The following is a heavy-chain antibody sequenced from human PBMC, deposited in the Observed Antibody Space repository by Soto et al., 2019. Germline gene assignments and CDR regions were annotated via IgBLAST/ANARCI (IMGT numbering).Heavy chain of an antibody. D-gene: IGHD2-15*01. CDR1: GFTFGRNG. CDR3: TKGCSSSSNCYIIDY. Sequence: QVQLVESGGGVVKPGRSLSLSCAAFGFTFGRNGMHGARKAPGKGREWVAVMSNDGSHTSYADSAKGRFTISRDNSKNTLYLQMNSLRAEDSGIYYCTKGCSSSSNCYIIDYWGQGALVTVSS. CDR2: MSNDGSHT. V-gene: IGHV3-30*18. J-gene: IGHJ4*02.